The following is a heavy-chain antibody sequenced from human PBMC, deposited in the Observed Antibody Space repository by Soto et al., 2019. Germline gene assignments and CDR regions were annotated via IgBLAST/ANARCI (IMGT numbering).Heavy chain of an antibody. CDR2: INPSGGST. D-gene: IGHD3-22*01. V-gene: IGHV1-46*01. CDR3: ARERFYYYDSNYYYYGMDV. J-gene: IGHJ6*02. Sequence: ASVKVSCKASGYTFTSYYMHWVRQAPGQGLEWMGIINPSGGSTSYAQKFQGRVTMTRDTSTSTVYMELSSLRSEDTAVYYCARERFYYYDSNYYYYGMDVWGQGTTVTVSS. CDR1: GYTFTSYY.